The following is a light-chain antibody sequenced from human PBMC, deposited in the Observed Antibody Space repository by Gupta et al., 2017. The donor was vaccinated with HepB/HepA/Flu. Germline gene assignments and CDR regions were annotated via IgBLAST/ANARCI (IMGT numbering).Light chain of an antibody. CDR1: ESVTTN. CDR3: QQFQKWPSWT. V-gene: IGKV3-15*01. J-gene: IGKJ1*01. CDR2: SAI. Sequence: EIVMTQSPDTLSVSPGERATLSCRASESVTTNLAWYQQRPGQAPRLLIDSAIIRAPGVPVRFSGSGSGTDFTLTINGVQSEDFALYYCQQFQKWPSWTFGQGTKVEVK.